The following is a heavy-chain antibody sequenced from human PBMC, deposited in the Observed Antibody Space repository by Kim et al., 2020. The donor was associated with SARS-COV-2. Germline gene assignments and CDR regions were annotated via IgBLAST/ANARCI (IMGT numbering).Heavy chain of an antibody. Sequence: GTTDYAAPVKGRLTISRDDSKNTLYLQINSLKTEDTAVYYCTTIWQYYFDYWGQGTLVTVSS. V-gene: IGHV3-15*01. CDR3: TTIWQYYFDY. J-gene: IGHJ4*02. D-gene: IGHD6-19*01. CDR2: GTT.